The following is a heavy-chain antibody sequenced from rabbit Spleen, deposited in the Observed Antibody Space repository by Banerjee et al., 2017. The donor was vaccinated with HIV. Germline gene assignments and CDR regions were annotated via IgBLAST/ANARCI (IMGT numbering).Heavy chain of an antibody. CDR2: IYAGSSGST. D-gene: IGHD2-1*01. Sequence: QEQLVESGGGLVQPEGSLTLTCKASGFDFSSSYWICWVRQAPGKGLEWIACIYAGSSGSTYYASWAKGRFTISKTSSTTVTLQMTSLTAADTATYFCARGPSVGSVGGYVPYFNLWGPGTLVTVS. J-gene: IGHJ4*01. CDR3: ARGPSVGSVGGYVPYFNL. V-gene: IGHV1S45*01. CDR1: GFDFSSSYW.